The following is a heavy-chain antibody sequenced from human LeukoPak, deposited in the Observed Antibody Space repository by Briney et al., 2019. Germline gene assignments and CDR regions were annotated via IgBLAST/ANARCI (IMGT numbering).Heavy chain of an antibody. J-gene: IGHJ6*03. V-gene: IGHV4-59*01. D-gene: IGHD6-13*01. Sequence: SETLSLTCTVSGGSISSYYWSWIRQPPGKGLEWIGYIYYSGSTNYNPSLKSRVTISVDTSKNQFSLKLSSVTAADTAVYYCARVEAAAGLGYYYYMDVWGKGTTVTVSS. CDR3: ARVEAAAGLGYYYYMDV. CDR2: IYYSGST. CDR1: GGSISSYY.